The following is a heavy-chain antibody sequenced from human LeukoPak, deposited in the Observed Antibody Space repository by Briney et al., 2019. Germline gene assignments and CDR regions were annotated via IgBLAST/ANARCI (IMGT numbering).Heavy chain of an antibody. V-gene: IGHV3-11*06. Sequence: PGGSLRLSCAASGFTFSDYYMSWIRQAPGKGLEWVSSISSSSSYIYYADSVKGRFTIPRDNAKNSLYLQMNSLRAEDTAVYYCATENYGSGSDAFDIWGQGTMVTVSS. CDR3: ATENYGSGSDAFDI. D-gene: IGHD3-10*01. J-gene: IGHJ3*02. CDR1: GFTFSDYY. CDR2: ISSSSSYI.